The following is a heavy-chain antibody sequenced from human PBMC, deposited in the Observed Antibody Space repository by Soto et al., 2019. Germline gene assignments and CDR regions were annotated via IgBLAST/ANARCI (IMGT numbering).Heavy chain of an antibody. CDR1: EMTFSLFS. V-gene: IGHV3-7*01. CDR2: IKDDGSEK. Sequence: DVRLVESGGGLVRPGKSLRLSCEVYEMTFSLFSMSWVRQVPGKRLEWVATIKDDGSEKSYVESVKGRFTISRDNDKNSLYLEKNDLRADDSSVYYCVRVPLAIVGGHYYYYYMDVWGKGTTVTVSS. D-gene: IGHD1-26*01. J-gene: IGHJ6*03. CDR3: VRVPLAIVGGHYYYYYMDV.